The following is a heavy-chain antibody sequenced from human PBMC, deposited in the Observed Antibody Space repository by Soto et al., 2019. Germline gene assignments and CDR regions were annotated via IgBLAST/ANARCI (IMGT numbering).Heavy chain of an antibody. D-gene: IGHD3-10*01. J-gene: IGHJ4*02. V-gene: IGHV3-33*01. CDR1: GFTFSSYG. CDR3: ARDSSSGAFDY. CDR2: IWYDGSNK. Sequence: GGSLRLSCAASGFTFSSYGMHWVRQAPGKGLEWVAVIWYDGSNKYYADSVKGRFTISRDNSKNTLYLQMNSLRAEDTAVYYCARDSSSGAFDYWGQGTLVTVSS.